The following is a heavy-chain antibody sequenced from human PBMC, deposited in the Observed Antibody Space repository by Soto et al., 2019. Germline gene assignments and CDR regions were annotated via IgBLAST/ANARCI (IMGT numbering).Heavy chain of an antibody. CDR3: ARAGQGASGSGGSCYLGASDI. V-gene: IGHV3-13*01. CDR1: GFNFSRYD. D-gene: IGHD2-15*01. Sequence: EVQLVESGGGLVQPGGSLRLSCEASGFNFSRYDMHWVRQATGKGLEWVSVIGTAGDTFYTGSVKGRFTISRENGKNSFYLQMNGLRAGDTAVYYCARAGQGASGSGGSCYLGASDIWGQGTMVTVSS. J-gene: IGHJ3*02. CDR2: IGTAGDT.